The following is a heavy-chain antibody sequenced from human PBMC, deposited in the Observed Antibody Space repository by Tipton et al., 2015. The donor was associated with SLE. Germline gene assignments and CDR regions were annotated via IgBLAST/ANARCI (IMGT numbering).Heavy chain of an antibody. Sequence: TLSLTCTVSGGSISSYYWSWIRQPPGKGLEWIGYIYTSGSTNYNPSLKSRVTISVDTSKNQFSLKLSSVTAADTAVYYCARDKRSGYFDYWGQGTLVTVSS. V-gene: IGHV4-59*01. J-gene: IGHJ4*02. CDR3: ARDKRSGYFDY. CDR1: GGSISSYY. D-gene: IGHD3-10*01. CDR2: IYTSGST.